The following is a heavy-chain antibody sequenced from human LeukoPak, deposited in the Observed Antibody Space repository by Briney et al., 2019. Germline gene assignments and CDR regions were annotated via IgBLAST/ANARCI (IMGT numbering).Heavy chain of an antibody. V-gene: IGHV3-23*01. CDR2: ISGSGSST. J-gene: IGHJ6*03. Sequence: GGSLTLSCAASGFTFSSYAMSWVRRAPGKGLEWVSDISGSGSSTYYTDSEKGRLTISRDNSKNTLYLQMNSLRAEDTAVYYCAREVVVVAATLDYYYYMDVWGKGTTVTISS. CDR1: GFTFSSYA. CDR3: AREVVVVAATLDYYYYMDV. D-gene: IGHD2-15*01.